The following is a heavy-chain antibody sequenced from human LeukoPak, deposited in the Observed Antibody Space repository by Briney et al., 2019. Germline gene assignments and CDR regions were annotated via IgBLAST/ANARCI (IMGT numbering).Heavy chain of an antibody. CDR3: ARGRTSPVSRSGGRGGATFDDY. CDR1: GYTFTSYD. J-gene: IGHJ4*02. D-gene: IGHD2-15*01. CDR2: MNPNSGNT. V-gene: IGHV1-8*01. Sequence: ASVKVSCKASGYTFTSYDINWVRQATGRGLEWMGWMNPNSGNTGYAQKFQGRVTMTRNTSISTAYMELSSLRSEDTAVYYCARGRTSPVSRSGGRGGATFDDYWGQGTLVTVSS.